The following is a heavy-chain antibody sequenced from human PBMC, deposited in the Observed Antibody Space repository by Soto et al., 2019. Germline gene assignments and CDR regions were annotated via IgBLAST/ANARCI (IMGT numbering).Heavy chain of an antibody. J-gene: IGHJ4*02. CDR2: ISYDGSNK. CDR3: ARDKRDLRFLEWSYYFDF. Sequence: QVQLVESGGGVVQPGRSLRLSCAASGFTFSSYAMHWVRQAPGKGLEWVALISYDGSNKYYADSVKGRFTISRDNSKNTLYLQMNSLRAEATAVYYCARDKRDLRFLEWSYYFDFWGQGTLVTVSS. CDR1: GFTFSSYA. D-gene: IGHD3-3*01. V-gene: IGHV3-30-3*01.